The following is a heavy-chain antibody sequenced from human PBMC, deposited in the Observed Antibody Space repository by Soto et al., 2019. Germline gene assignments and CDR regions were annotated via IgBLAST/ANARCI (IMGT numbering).Heavy chain of an antibody. CDR2: IYYSGST. D-gene: IGHD4-17*01. V-gene: IGHV4-30-4*01. Sequence: PSETLSLTCTVSGGSISSGDYYWSWIRQPPGKGLEWIGYIYYSGSTYYNPSLKSRVTISVDTSKNQFSLKLSSVTAADTAVYYCARSRDYGGLNWFDPWGQGTLVTVSS. CDR3: ARSRDYGGLNWFDP. J-gene: IGHJ5*02. CDR1: GGSISSGDYY.